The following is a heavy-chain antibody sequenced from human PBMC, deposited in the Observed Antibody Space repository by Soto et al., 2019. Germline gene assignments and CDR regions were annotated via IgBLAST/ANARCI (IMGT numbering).Heavy chain of an antibody. CDR3: ARQLYSSSWYWFDP. V-gene: IGHV2-70*11. CDR2: IDWDNDK. CDR1: GFSLSTSGMC. J-gene: IGHJ5*02. Sequence: SGPTLVNPTQTLTLTCTFSGFSLSTSGMCVSWIRQPPGKALEWLARIDWDNDKYYSTSLKTRLTISKDTSKNQVVLTMTNMDPVDTATYYCARQLYSSSWYWFDPWGQGTLVTVSS. D-gene: IGHD6-13*01.